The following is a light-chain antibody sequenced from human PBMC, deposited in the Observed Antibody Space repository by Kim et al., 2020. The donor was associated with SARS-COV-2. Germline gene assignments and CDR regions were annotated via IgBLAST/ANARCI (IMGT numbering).Light chain of an antibody. CDR3: QQSWNTPRT. Sequence: GDRVTITCRASKNVDNDLHWYQQKPGKAPKVLIYAASHLQTGVPSRFSGSGSGTDFTLTISNLQPEDFAVYYCQQSWNTPRTFGQGTKV. V-gene: IGKV1-39*01. CDR1: KNVDND. CDR2: AAS. J-gene: IGKJ1*01.